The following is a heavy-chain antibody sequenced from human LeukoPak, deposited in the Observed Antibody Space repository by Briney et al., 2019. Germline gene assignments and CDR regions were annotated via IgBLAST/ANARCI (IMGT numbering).Heavy chain of an antibody. CDR3: AKDRESLVPAAISAFDI. CDR2: INPSGGST. V-gene: IGHV1-46*01. CDR1: GYTFTSYY. J-gene: IGHJ3*02. D-gene: IGHD2-2*01. Sequence: GASVKVSCKASGYTFTSYYMHWVRQAPGQGLEWMGIINPSGGSTSYAQKFQGRVTMTRDTSTSTVYMELSSLRSEDTAVYYCAKDRESLVPAAISAFDIWGQGTMVTVSS.